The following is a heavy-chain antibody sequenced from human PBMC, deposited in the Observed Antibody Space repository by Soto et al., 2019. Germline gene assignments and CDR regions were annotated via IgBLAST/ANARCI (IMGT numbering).Heavy chain of an antibody. CDR3: ARAREDSSGWFDH. CDR2: INAKNGAT. Sequence: QVQLVQSGAEVRKPGASVKVSCKASGYIFSGNYLHWVRRAPGQGLEWMAWINAKNGATNYAQKFRGRATVTRDTSITTTYLELSGLTSDATAVYYCARAREDSSGWFDHWGQGTQVTVSP. V-gene: IGHV1-2*02. J-gene: IGHJ5*02. D-gene: IGHD6-19*01. CDR1: GYIFSGNY.